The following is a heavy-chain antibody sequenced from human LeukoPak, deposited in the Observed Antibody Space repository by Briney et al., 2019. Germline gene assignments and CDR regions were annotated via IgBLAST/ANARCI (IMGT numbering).Heavy chain of an antibody. J-gene: IGHJ5*02. CDR3: ARDADGSGWYWNWFDP. V-gene: IGHV1-18*01. D-gene: IGHD6-19*01. Sequence: ASVKVSCKASGYTFTSYAMSWVRQAPGQGLEWMGWISAYNGNTNYAQKLQGRVTMTTDTSTSTAYMELRSLRSDDTAVYYCARDADGSGWYWNWFDPWGQGTLVTVSS. CDR2: ISAYNGNT. CDR1: GYTFTSYA.